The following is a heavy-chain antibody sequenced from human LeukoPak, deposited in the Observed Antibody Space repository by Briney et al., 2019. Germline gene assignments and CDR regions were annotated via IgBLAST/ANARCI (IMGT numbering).Heavy chain of an antibody. V-gene: IGHV3-30-3*01. CDR2: ISYDGSNK. Sequence: GGSLRLSCAASGFTFSSYAMHWVRQAPGKGLEWVAVISYDGSNKYYADSVKGRFTISRDNSKNTLYLQMNSLRAEDTAVYYCARDKTGVFDYRGQGTLVTVSS. J-gene: IGHJ4*02. CDR3: ARDKTGVFDY. D-gene: IGHD7-27*01. CDR1: GFTFSSYA.